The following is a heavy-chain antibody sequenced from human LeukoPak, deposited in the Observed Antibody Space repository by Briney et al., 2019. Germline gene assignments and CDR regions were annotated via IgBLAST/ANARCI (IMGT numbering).Heavy chain of an antibody. Sequence: PSETLSLTCTVSGGSISSYYWSWIRQPAGKGLEWIGRIYTSGSTNYNPSLKSRVTMSVDTSKNQFSLKLSSVTAADTAVYYCARDRRQLAYNWFGPWGQGTLVTVSS. CDR3: ARDRRQLAYNWFGP. J-gene: IGHJ5*02. CDR1: GGSISSYY. CDR2: IYTSGST. D-gene: IGHD6-13*01. V-gene: IGHV4-4*07.